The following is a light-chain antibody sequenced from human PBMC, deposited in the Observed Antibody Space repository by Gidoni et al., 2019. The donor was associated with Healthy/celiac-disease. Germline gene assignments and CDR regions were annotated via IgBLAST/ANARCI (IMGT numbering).Light chain of an antibody. J-gene: IGKJ1*01. CDR2: DAS. V-gene: IGKV3-11*01. Sequence: DIVLTQSPATLSLSPWERATLPCRASQSVSSYLAWYQQKPAQAPRLLIYDASNRATGIPARFSGSGAGTDFTLTISSLEPEDFAVYYCQQRSNWPPWTFGQGTKVEIK. CDR3: QQRSNWPPWT. CDR1: QSVSSY.